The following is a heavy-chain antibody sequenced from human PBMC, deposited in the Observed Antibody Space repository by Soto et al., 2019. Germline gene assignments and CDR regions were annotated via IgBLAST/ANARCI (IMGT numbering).Heavy chain of an antibody. J-gene: IGHJ5*02. CDR1: GFTFSSYA. D-gene: IGHD3-3*01. CDR3: AKDREVSFGSFSYDFWSGYSSWFDP. Sequence: PGGSLRLSCAASGFTFSSYAMSWVRQAPGKGLEWVSAISGSGGSTYYADSVKGRFTISRDNSKNTLYLQMNSLRAEDTAAYYCAKDREVSFGSFSYDFWSGYSSWFDPWGQGTLVTVSS. V-gene: IGHV3-23*01. CDR2: ISGSGGST.